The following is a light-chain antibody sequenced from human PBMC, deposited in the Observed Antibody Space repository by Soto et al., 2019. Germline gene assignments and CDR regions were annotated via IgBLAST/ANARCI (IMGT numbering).Light chain of an antibody. CDR3: QPYHSYPWT. CDR2: KAS. V-gene: IGKV1-5*03. CDR1: QTISTW. J-gene: IGKJ1*01. Sequence: IKMTQSPSTLSASVGDRVTFTCRASQTISTWLAWYQQKPGEAPKLLIYKASTLEVGVPSRFSASGSGTAFTLTISAPQAADFATYHCQPYHSYPWTFGQGTK.